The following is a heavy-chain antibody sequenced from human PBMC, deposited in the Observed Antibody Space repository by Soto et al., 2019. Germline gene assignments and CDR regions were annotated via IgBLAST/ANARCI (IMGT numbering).Heavy chain of an antibody. D-gene: IGHD5-12*01. CDR1: GYDFTSTW. CDR2: IYPGDSET. Sequence: PVESLKISCKGSGYDFTSTWIGWVRHLPGKGLDWMGIIYPGDSETRYSPSFQGQVTISADKSISTAYLQWSSLKTSDTAMYYCARLVGGYDSYFDHWGQGTRVTVSS. V-gene: IGHV5-51*01. CDR3: ARLVGGYDSYFDH. J-gene: IGHJ4*02.